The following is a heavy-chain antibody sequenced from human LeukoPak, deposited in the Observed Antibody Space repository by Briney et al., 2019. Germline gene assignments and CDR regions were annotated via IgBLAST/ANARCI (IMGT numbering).Heavy chain of an antibody. V-gene: IGHV1-69*04. J-gene: IGHJ5*02. Sequence: GSSVKVSCKASGGTFSSYAISWVRQAPGQGLEWMGRIIPFLATTNYAQKFQGRVTITADKSTNTAYMELSSLRSEDTAMYYRARDRYCGSTSCSNWFDPWGQGTLVTVSS. CDR1: GGTFSSYA. D-gene: IGHD2-2*01. CDR3: ARDRYCGSTSCSNWFDP. CDR2: IIPFLATT.